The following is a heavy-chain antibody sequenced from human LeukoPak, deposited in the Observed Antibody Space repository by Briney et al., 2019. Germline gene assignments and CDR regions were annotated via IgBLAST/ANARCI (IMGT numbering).Heavy chain of an antibody. V-gene: IGHV1-2*02. CDR1: GYTFTGYY. J-gene: IGHJ4*02. CDR3: AREPDYYDNGGY. CDR2: INPNSGGT. D-gene: IGHD3-22*01. Sequence: ASVKVSCEASGYTFTGYYMHWVRQAPGQGLEWMGWINPNSGGTNYAQKFQGRVTMTRDTSISTAYMELSRLRSDDTAVYYCAREPDYYDNGGYWGQGTLVTVSS.